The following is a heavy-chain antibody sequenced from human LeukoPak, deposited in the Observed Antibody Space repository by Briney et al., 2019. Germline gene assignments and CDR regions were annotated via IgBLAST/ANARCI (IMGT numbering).Heavy chain of an antibody. V-gene: IGHV4-59*01. J-gene: IGHJ3*02. CDR2: VYYSGST. Sequence: SETLSLTCTVSGGSISSYYWSWIRRPPGKGLEWTGYVYYSGSTNYNPALKSRVTISIDTSKSQFSLRLGSVTAADTAVYYCATLTGGDDAFDIWGQGTMVTVSS. CDR3: ATLTGGDDAFDI. CDR1: GGSISSYY. D-gene: IGHD2-21*02.